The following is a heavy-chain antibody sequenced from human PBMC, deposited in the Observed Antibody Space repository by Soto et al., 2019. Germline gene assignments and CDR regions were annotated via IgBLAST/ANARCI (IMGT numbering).Heavy chain of an antibody. Sequence: SETLSLTYTVSVDSVTSGDYYWSWIRQPPGKGLEWIGYIYYSGNTNYSPSLKSRVAISLDTSHNQFSLKLSSVTAADTAVYYCARDGKRGVAGDIRGQGSIVIVS. J-gene: IGHJ3*02. CDR1: VDSVTSGDYY. CDR2: IYYSGNT. D-gene: IGHD2-21*01. CDR3: ARDGKRGVAGDI. V-gene: IGHV4-61*08.